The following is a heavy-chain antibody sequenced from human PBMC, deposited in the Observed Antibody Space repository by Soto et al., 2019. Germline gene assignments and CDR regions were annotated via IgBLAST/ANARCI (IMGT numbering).Heavy chain of an antibody. Sequence: PSETLSLTCTVSGGSISSGDYYWSWIRQPPGKGLEWIGYIYYSGSTYYNPSLKSRVSISVDTSKNQFSLKLSSVTAADTAVYYCASSSSGSYYNGPDYWGKGTLVTVPS. V-gene: IGHV4-30-4*01. CDR2: IYYSGST. CDR1: GGSISSGDYY. CDR3: ASSSSGSYYNGPDY. D-gene: IGHD3-10*01. J-gene: IGHJ4*02.